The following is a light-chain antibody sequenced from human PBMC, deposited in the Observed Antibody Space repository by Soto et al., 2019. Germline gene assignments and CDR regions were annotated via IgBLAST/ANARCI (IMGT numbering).Light chain of an antibody. Sequence: DVVMTQSPLSLPVTLGQPASISCRSSQSLVYSDGDTYLNWFQLRPGQSPRRLNYKVSNQDSGVGDRFSGSGSGTDFSLIIRRVEAEDVGLYYCMQVTNWTYTFGQGIKLEIK. CDR1: QSLVYSDGDTY. J-gene: IGKJ2*01. V-gene: IGKV2-30*01. CDR2: KVS. CDR3: MQVTNWTYT.